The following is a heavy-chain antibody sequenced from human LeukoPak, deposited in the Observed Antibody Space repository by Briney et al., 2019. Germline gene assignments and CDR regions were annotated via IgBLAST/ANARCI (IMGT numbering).Heavy chain of an antibody. V-gene: IGHV3-23*01. J-gene: IGHJ6*03. CDR2: ISGSGGST. CDR1: GFTFNTYG. D-gene: IGHD3-22*01. CDR3: ARDRDSSGYRPRYMDV. Sequence: GGTLRLSCAASGFTFNTYGMNWVRQAPGKGLEWVSAISGSGGSTYYADSVKGRFTISRDNSKNTLYLQMNSLRAEDTAVYYCARDRDSSGYRPRYMDVWGKGTTVTVSS.